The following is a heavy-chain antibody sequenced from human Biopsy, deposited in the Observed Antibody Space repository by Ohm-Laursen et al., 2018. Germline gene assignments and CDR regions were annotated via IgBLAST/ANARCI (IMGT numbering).Heavy chain of an antibody. CDR1: GFSLNTRGMS. Sequence: TQTLTLTCTLSGFSLNTRGMSVTWIRRPPGKALEWLARIDWVYAKVYNGSLKTRLTISKDTSEHHVVLTLSDVNPVDTATYYCARIPILVVPAAIVYRHRRHLQGLDVWGQGTTVIVSS. CDR3: ARIPILVVPAAIVYRHRRHLQGLDV. CDR2: IDWVYAK. J-gene: IGHJ6*02. D-gene: IGHD2-2*02. V-gene: IGHV2-70*16.